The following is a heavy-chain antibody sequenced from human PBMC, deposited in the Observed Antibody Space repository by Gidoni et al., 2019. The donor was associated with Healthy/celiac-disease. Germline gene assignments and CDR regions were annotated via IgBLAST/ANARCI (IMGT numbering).Heavy chain of an antibody. CDR3: AKDYMIGIAARLYYYYGMDV. CDR1: GFTFSSSA. V-gene: IGHV3-23*01. D-gene: IGHD6-6*01. CDR2: ISGRGGST. Sequence: EVQLLESGGGLVLPGGSLSLSCASSGFTFSSSAMSWVRQAPGKGLEWVSAISGRGGSTYYADPVKGRFTISRDNSKNTLYLQMNSLRAEDTAVYYCAKDYMIGIAARLYYYYGMDVWGQGTTVTVSS. J-gene: IGHJ6*02.